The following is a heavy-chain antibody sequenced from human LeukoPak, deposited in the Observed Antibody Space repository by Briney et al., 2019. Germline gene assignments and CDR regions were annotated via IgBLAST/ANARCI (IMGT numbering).Heavy chain of an antibody. V-gene: IGHV4-4*07. CDR1: GGSITTYY. J-gene: IGHJ5*02. CDR3: ARIQGNWNNGWFDP. Sequence: SETLSLTCTVSGGSITTYYWSWIRRPAGKGLESIGRIYASGTTYYNPSLKSRVTMSVDTSKNQFSLKLTSVTAADTAIYYCARIQGNWNNGWFDPWGQGTLVIVSS. CDR2: IYASGTT. D-gene: IGHD1/OR15-1a*01.